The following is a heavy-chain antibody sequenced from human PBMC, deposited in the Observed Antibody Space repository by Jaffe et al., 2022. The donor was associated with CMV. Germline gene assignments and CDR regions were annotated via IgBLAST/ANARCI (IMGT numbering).Heavy chain of an antibody. J-gene: IGHJ3*02. D-gene: IGHD2-8*01. CDR1: GFTFKTFT. Sequence: EVQLVESGGGLVQPGGSLRLSCSASGFTFKTFTMHWVRQAPGAGLEFVVAINSYGNSTYYADSVRGRFTISRDNSKNTVYLQMRSLRVEDTAVYYCVKDYREDYCRDGACYGWAFAFDMWGRGTMVIVSS. V-gene: IGHV3-64D*06. CDR3: VKDYREDYCRDGACYGWAFAFDM. CDR2: INSYGNST.